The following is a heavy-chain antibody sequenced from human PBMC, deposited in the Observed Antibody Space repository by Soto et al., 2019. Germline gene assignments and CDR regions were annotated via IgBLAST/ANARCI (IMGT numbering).Heavy chain of an antibody. CDR3: AKDMSGYPPYYFDY. J-gene: IGHJ4*02. CDR2: LNWNSGDI. V-gene: IGHV3-9*01. CDR1: GFTFDNYA. Sequence: DVQLVESGGGLVQPGRSLRLSCAASGFTFDNYAMHWVRQAPGKGLEWVSGLNWNSGDIGYADSVKGRFTISRDNAENSLSLQMNSLRAEDTAFYYCAKDMSGYPPYYFDYWGQGTLVTVSS. D-gene: IGHD3-3*01.